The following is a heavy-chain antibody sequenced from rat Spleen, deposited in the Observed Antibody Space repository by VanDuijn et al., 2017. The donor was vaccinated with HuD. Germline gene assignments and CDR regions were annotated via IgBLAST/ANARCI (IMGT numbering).Heavy chain of an antibody. Sequence: EVQLVESGGGLVQPGRSLKLSCTASGFTFSNFGMAWVRQAPTKGLGWVASISTGGGTPYYRDSVKGRFTISRDNSKNTLYLQMDSLRSEDTATYYCARGLYSSYIYGVMDAWGQGASVTVSS. V-gene: IGHV5S13*01. J-gene: IGHJ4*01. CDR3: ARGLYSSYIYGVMDA. CDR2: ISTGGGTP. D-gene: IGHD1-2*01. CDR1: GFTFSNFG.